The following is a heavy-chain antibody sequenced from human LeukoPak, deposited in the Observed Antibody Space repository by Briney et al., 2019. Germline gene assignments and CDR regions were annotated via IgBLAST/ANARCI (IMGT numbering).Heavy chain of an antibody. Sequence: GGSLRLSCAASGFTFSSYAIHWVRQAPGKGLEWVAVISYDGSNKYYADSVKGRFTISRDNSKNTLYLQMNSLRAEDTAVYYCAKDFWSDSADWGQGTLGTVSS. D-gene: IGHD3-3*01. CDR3: AKDFWSDSAD. CDR1: GFTFSSYA. V-gene: IGHV3-30-3*01. CDR2: ISYDGSNK. J-gene: IGHJ4*02.